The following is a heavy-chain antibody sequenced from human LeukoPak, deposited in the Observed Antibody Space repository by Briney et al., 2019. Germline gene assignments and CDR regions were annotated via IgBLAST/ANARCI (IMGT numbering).Heavy chain of an antibody. CDR2: ISSSGSYR. D-gene: IGHD2-15*01. CDR1: GLTFSSYT. V-gene: IGHV3-21*01. J-gene: IGHJ4*02. CDR3: AKCSGGSYYHSDDY. Sequence: PGGSLRLSCAASGLTFSSYTMTWVRQAPGKGLEWVSSISSSGSYRYYADSVKGRFTISRDNAKKSLYLQMNSLRAEDTAVYYCAKCSGGSYYHSDDYWGQGTLVTVSS.